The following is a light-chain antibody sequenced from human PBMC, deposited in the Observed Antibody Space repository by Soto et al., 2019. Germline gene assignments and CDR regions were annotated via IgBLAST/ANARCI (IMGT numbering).Light chain of an antibody. V-gene: IGKV3-15*01. J-gene: IGKJ1*01. CDR3: QHYNSWPPWT. CDR2: RAS. Sequence: EIVMTQSPATLSVSPGERATLSCRASQSVSSNLAWYQQKPGQAPRLLIYRASTRATGIPARFSVSGSGTEFTLTISSLQSEDFAVYYCQHYNSWPPWTFGQGTKVEIK. CDR1: QSVSSN.